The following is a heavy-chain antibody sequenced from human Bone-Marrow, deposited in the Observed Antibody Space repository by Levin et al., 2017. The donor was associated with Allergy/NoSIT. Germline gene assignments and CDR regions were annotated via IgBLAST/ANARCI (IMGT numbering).Heavy chain of an antibody. Sequence: RGESLKISCKASGYSFTTYAINWVRQAPGQGLEWMGWISTFSADTKSAEKFQGRVTMTTDTSTSTAYMELRSPRSDDTAVYYCARDRRPYCSSSSCFRGDGFDVWGQGTMVTVSS. CDR3: ARDRRPYCSSSSCFRGDGFDV. J-gene: IGHJ3*01. D-gene: IGHD2-2*01. CDR2: ISTFSADT. CDR1: GYSFTTYA. V-gene: IGHV1-18*01.